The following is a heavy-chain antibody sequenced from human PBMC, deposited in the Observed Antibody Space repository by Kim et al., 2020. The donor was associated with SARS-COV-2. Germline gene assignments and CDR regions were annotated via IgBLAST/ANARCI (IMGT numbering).Heavy chain of an antibody. J-gene: IGHJ2*01. CDR2: IIPILGIA. CDR3: HQEGERAYWYFDL. D-gene: IGHD1-1*01. V-gene: IGHV1-69*04. Sequence: SVKVSCKASGGTFSSYAISWMRQAPGQGLEWMGRIIPILGIANYAQKFQGRVTITADKSTSTAYMELSSLRSEDTAVYYCHQEGERAYWYFDLWGRGTLVTVSS. CDR1: GGTFSSYA.